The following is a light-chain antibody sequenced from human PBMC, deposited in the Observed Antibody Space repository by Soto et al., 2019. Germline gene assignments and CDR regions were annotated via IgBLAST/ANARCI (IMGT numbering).Light chain of an antibody. CDR1: QSFSSW. Sequence: DIQLTQSHSTLSASVGDRVTITCRASQSFSSWLAWYQHKPGKAPKLLIYKASSLESGVPSRFSGSGSGTEFTLTISSLQPDDFATYYCQQYNSYSMTFGQGTKV. CDR3: QQYNSYSMT. CDR2: KAS. V-gene: IGKV1-5*03. J-gene: IGKJ1*01.